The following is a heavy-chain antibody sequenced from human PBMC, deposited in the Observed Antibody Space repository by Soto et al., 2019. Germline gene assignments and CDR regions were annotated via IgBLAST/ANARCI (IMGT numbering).Heavy chain of an antibody. CDR2: IYYSGST. CDR3: ASLAMVRGVITKFDP. J-gene: IGHJ5*02. D-gene: IGHD3-10*01. V-gene: IGHV4-39*01. CDR1: GGSISSSSYY. Sequence: SETLSLTCTVSGGSISSSSYYWGWIRQPPGKGLEWIGSIYYSGSTYYTPSPKSRVTISVDTSKNQFSLKLSSVTAADTAVYYCASLAMVRGVITKFDPWGQGTLVTVSS.